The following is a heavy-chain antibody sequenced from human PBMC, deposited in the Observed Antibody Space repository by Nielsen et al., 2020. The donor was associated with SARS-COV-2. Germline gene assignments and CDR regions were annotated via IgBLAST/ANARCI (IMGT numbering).Heavy chain of an antibody. CDR1: GGTFSSYA. CDR2: IIPIFGTA. V-gene: IGHV1-69*13. J-gene: IGHJ6*02. CDR3: ARGAVRGSYYYYYGMDV. Sequence: SVKVSCKASGGTFSSYAISWVRQAPGQGLEWMGGIIPIFGTANYAQKFQGRVTITADESTSTAYMELSSLRSDDTAVYYCARGAVRGSYYYYYGMDVWGQGTTVTVSS. D-gene: IGHD3-10*01.